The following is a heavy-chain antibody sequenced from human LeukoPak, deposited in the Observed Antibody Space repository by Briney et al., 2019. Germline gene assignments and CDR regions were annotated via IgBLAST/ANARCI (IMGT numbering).Heavy chain of an antibody. V-gene: IGHV3-30-3*01. D-gene: IGHD6-19*01. Sequence: PGGSLRLSCAASGFTFSSYAMHWVRQAPGKGLEWVSVISYDGSNKYYADSVKGRFTISRDYSKNTLYLQMNSLRAEDTAVYYCARVLYSSGWYDTGSAFDIWGQGTMVTVSS. J-gene: IGHJ3*02. CDR3: ARVLYSSGWYDTGSAFDI. CDR2: ISYDGSNK. CDR1: GFTFSSYA.